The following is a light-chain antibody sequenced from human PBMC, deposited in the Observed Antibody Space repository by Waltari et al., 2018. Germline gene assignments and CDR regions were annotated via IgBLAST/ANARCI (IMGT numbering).Light chain of an antibody. Sequence: QSALTQPASVSGSPGQSITISCTGTNSDIGGYNYVSWYQQNPGKVPKLLIYDVSKRPAGVSNRFSGSKSGNTASLTISGLQAEDEADYYCNSYTSSSTLVFGGGTKLTVL. CDR2: DVS. J-gene: IGLJ3*02. CDR1: NSDIGGYNY. V-gene: IGLV2-14*01. CDR3: NSYTSSSTLV.